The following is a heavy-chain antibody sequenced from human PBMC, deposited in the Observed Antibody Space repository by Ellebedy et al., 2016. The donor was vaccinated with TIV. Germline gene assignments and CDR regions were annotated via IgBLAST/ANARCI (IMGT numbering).Heavy chain of an antibody. Sequence: PGGSLRLSCAASGFTFSSYAMHWVRQAPGKGLEWVAFISYDGSEKQYEDSVKGRFTISRDNSKNTLYLQMNSLRAEDTAVYYCARDLVVVPPAIVSDYYYGMDVWGHGTTVTVSS. V-gene: IGHV3-30*03. J-gene: IGHJ6*02. D-gene: IGHD2-2*01. CDR3: ARDLVVVPPAIVSDYYYGMDV. CDR2: ISYDGSEK. CDR1: GFTFSSYA.